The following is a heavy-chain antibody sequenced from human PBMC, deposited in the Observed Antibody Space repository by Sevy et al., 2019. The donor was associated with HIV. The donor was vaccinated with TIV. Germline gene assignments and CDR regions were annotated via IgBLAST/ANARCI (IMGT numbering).Heavy chain of an antibody. J-gene: IGHJ4*02. V-gene: IGHV2-5*02. Sequence: SGPTLVKPTQTLTLTCTFSGLSLSTSGVGVGWIRQPPGKALEWLALIYWDDDKRYSPSLKSRLTITKDTSKNQVVLTMTNMDPVDTATYYCARQPQLALVDYWGQGTLVTVSS. CDR1: GLSLSTSGVG. D-gene: IGHD6-13*01. CDR2: IYWDDDK. CDR3: ARQPQLALVDY.